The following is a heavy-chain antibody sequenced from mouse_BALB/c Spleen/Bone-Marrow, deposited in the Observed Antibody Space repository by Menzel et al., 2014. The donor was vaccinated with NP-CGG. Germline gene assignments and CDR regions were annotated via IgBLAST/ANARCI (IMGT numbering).Heavy chain of an antibody. D-gene: IGHD1-1*01. CDR1: GFDFSRYW. V-gene: IGHV4-1*02. CDR2: INPDSSTI. J-gene: IGHJ3*01. CDR3: ARLSYYGRFAY. Sequence: EVKVEESGGGLVQPGGSLKLSCAASGFDFSRYWMSWVRRAPGKGLKWIGEINPDSSTINYMPSLKDKFIISRDNAKNTLYLQMSTVRSEDTALYYCARLSYYGRFAYWGQGTLVTVSA.